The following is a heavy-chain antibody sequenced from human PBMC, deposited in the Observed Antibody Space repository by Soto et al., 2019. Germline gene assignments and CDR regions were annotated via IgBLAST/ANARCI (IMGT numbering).Heavy chain of an antibody. J-gene: IGHJ4*02. V-gene: IGHV3-11*01. CDR2: IGDGGTAT. Sequence: GESXSLSCTASGFRVSDYHMNWFRQDPGKGLEWISYIGDGGTATDYADSVKGRVTISRDNTKNSLYLQMNSLRAEDSAVYYCARPNWSGSPYHLDSWGQGTPGTVAS. CDR3: ARPNWSGSPYHLDS. CDR1: GFRVSDYH. D-gene: IGHD1-26*01.